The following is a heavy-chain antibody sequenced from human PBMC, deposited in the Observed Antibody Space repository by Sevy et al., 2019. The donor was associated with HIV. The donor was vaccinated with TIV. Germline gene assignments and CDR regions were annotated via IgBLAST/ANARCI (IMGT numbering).Heavy chain of an antibody. CDR1: GFTFSNAW. J-gene: IGHJ5*02. D-gene: IGHD3-9*01. CDR2: IKSKTDGGTT. Sequence: GGSLRLSCAASGFTFSNAWMSWVRQAPGKGLEWVGRIKSKTDGGTTDYAAPVKGRFTISRDDSKNTLYLQMNSLKTEDTAVYYCTTSPIFPNYDILTGYYIGAPYNWLDPWGQGTLVTVSS. CDR3: TTSPIFPNYDILTGYYIGAPYNWLDP. V-gene: IGHV3-15*01.